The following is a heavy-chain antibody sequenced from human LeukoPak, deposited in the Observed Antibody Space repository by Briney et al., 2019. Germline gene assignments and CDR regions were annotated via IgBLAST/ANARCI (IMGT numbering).Heavy chain of an antibody. CDR2: INPSGGST. J-gene: IGHJ6*02. CDR3: ARVYSSSRDYYYYGMDV. D-gene: IGHD6-6*01. V-gene: IGHV1-46*01. Sequence: AASVKVSCKASGYTFTSYYMHWVRQAPGQGLEWMGIINPSGGSTSYAQKFQGRVTMTRDTSTSTVYMELSSLRSEDTAVYYCARVYSSSRDYYYYGMDVWGQGTTVTVSS. CDR1: GYTFTSYY.